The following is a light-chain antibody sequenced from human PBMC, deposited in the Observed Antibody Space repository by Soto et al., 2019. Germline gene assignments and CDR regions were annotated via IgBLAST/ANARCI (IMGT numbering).Light chain of an antibody. CDR2: AAS. V-gene: IGKV3D-15*01. J-gene: IGKJ1*01. Sequence: EIVLTQSPGTQSLSPGERATLSCTASQSVRGSYLAWYQKKPGQAPRLLMYAASSRATGIPARFSGSVPGTEFNLTISRLQSEDFAVYECQQYNNWPPACGQGTQVEIK. CDR1: QSVRGSY. CDR3: QQYNNWPPA.